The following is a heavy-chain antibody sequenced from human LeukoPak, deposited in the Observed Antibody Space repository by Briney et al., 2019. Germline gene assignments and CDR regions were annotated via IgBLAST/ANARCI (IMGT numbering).Heavy chain of an antibody. V-gene: IGHV1-2*04. CDR2: INPNSGGT. Sequence: ASVKVSCKASGYTFTGYYMHWVRQAPGQGLEWMGWINPNSGGTNYAQKFQGWVTMTRDTSISTAYMELSRLRSDDTAVYYCARDRRTGDYYFDYWGQGTLVTVS. D-gene: IGHD3-16*01. CDR1: GYTFTGYY. J-gene: IGHJ4*02. CDR3: ARDRRTGDYYFDY.